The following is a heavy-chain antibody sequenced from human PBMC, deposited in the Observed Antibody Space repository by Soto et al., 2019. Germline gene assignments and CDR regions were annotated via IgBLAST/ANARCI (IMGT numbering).Heavy chain of an antibody. Sequence: GRSLRLSCAASDFTFSSFSLSWVRQAPGKGLEWVSSISGSSSYIYYADSVKGRFTISRDNAKNSLYLQMNSLRAEDTAVYYCASESRYCNSTSCYVVPIDYWGQGTLVTVSS. J-gene: IGHJ4*02. D-gene: IGHD2-2*01. V-gene: IGHV3-21*01. CDR2: ISGSSSYI. CDR1: DFTFSSFS. CDR3: ASESRYCNSTSCYVVPIDY.